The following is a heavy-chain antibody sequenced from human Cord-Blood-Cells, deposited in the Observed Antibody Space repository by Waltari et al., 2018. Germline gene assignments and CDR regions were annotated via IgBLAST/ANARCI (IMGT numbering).Heavy chain of an antibody. Sequence: EVQLVESGGGLVQPGGSLRLSCAASGFTFSSSALSWVRQAPGKGLEWFSAISGSGGSTYYADSVKGRFTISIDNSKNTLYLQMNSLRAEDTAVYYCAKDKAGVHAFDIWGQGTMVTVSS. CDR2: ISGSGGST. V-gene: IGHV3-23*04. CDR3: AKDKAGVHAFDI. D-gene: IGHD6-19*01. J-gene: IGHJ3*02. CDR1: GFTFSSSA.